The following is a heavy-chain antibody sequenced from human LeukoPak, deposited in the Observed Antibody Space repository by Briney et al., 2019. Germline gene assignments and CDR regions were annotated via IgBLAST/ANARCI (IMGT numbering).Heavy chain of an antibody. CDR1: GRSISSYY. CDR3: ARLSYDFWSGYYKAFDY. D-gene: IGHD3-3*01. Sequence: PADTLSLTCTVSGRSISSYYWRWLRQPPGKGLEWIGNIYYSGRTNYNPPLKRRVTISVDTSKNQFSLKLSSVTAADTAVYYCARLSYDFWSGYYKAFDYWGQGTLVTVSS. CDR2: IYYSGRT. J-gene: IGHJ4*02. V-gene: IGHV4-59*08.